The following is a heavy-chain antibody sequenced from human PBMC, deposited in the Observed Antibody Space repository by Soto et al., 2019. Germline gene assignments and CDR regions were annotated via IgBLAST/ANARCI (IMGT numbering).Heavy chain of an antibody. Sequence: ASVKVSCKASGYTFTSYGISWVRQAPGQGLEWMGWISAYNGNTNYAQKLQGRVTMTTDTSTSTAYMELRSLRSDDTAVYYCARGYCSSTSCYGPLFDYWGQGTLVTVSS. D-gene: IGHD2-2*01. CDR2: ISAYNGNT. CDR3: ARGYCSSTSCYGPLFDY. J-gene: IGHJ4*02. V-gene: IGHV1-18*01. CDR1: GYTFTSYG.